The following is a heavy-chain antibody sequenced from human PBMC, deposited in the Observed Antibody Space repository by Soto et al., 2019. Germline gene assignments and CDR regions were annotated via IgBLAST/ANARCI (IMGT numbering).Heavy chain of an antibody. CDR1: GFTFSSYS. J-gene: IGHJ4*02. CDR2: ISSSISYI. Sequence: EVQLVESGGGLVKPGGSLRLSCAASGFTFSSYSMNWVRQAPGKGLEWFSSISSSISYIYYADSVKGRFTISRDNAKTSLYLQMNRLRAEDTAVYYCARDQPGYSYGYGLGYWGQGTLVTVSS. CDR3: ARDQPGYSYGYGLGY. D-gene: IGHD5-18*01. V-gene: IGHV3-21*01.